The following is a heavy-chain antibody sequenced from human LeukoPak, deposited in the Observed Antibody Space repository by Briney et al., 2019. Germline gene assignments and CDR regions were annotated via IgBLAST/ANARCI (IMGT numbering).Heavy chain of an antibody. D-gene: IGHD5-12*01. CDR2: INPNSGGT. J-gene: IGHJ4*02. V-gene: IGHV1-2*02. CDR1: GYTFTGYY. Sequence: GASVKVSCKASGYTFTGYYMHWVRQAPGQGLEWMGWINPNSGGTNYAQKFQGRVTMTRDTSISTAYMELSGLRSDDTAVYYCARDYSGYDLLLFDYWGQGTLVTVSS. CDR3: ARDYSGYDLLLFDY.